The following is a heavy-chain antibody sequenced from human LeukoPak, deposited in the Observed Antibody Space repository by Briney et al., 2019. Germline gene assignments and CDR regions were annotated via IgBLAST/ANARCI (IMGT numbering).Heavy chain of an antibody. J-gene: IGHJ5*02. D-gene: IGHD3-10*01. Sequence: SETLSLTCAVYGGSFRGYYWSWIRQPPGKGLEWIGEINHSGSTNYNPSLKSRVTISVDTSKNQFSLKLSSVTAADTAVYYCARGGGAMVRGVRRRNWFDPWGQGTLVTVSS. CDR1: GGSFRGYY. CDR3: ARGGGAMVRGVRRRNWFDP. CDR2: INHSGST. V-gene: IGHV4-34*01.